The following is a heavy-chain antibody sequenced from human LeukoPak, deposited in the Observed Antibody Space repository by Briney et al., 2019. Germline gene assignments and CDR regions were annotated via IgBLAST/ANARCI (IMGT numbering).Heavy chain of an antibody. V-gene: IGHV4-34*01. Sequence: PSETLSLTCAVYGGSFSGYYWSWIRQPPGKGLEWIGEINHSGSTNCNPSLKSRVTLSVDTSKNQFSLKLSSVTAADTAVYYCARAPGRGRAFFDYWGQGTLVTVSS. CDR3: ARAPGRGRAFFDY. CDR2: INHSGST. J-gene: IGHJ4*02. D-gene: IGHD1-26*01. CDR1: GGSFSGYY.